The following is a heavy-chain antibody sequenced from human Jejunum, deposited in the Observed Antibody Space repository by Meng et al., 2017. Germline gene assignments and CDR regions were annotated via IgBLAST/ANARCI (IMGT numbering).Heavy chain of an antibody. CDR1: GDSVTISSFY. J-gene: IGHJ4*02. D-gene: IGHD2-8*01. Sequence: QLQLQDSGPGLVKPSETLSLSFTLSGDSVTISSFYWVWIRQSPGKGLELLGSIYYSGSTYYNAAFMSRVTISVDTSKNQFSLKLSSVTATDTAVYYCARRRFDGVSHHFDYWGQGTLVTVSS. CDR3: ARRRFDGVSHHFDY. CDR2: IYYSGST. V-gene: IGHV4-39*01.